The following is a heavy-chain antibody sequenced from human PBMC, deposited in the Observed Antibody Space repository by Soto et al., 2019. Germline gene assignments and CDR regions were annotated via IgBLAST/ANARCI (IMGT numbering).Heavy chain of an antibody. V-gene: IGHV4-4*02. CDR3: ARSPRRVVWKWYFDY. CDR2: ILQTGHT. J-gene: IGHJ4*02. Sequence: QVQLQESGPRLVKPSGTLSLTCGVSGDSFSSSNWWTWIRQPPGKGLEWIGAILQTGHTDLSPSRRSRSTSSMGTSKKQFSLNLTSVTATDTAAYYCARSPRRVVWKWYFDYWGPGALVTVS. CDR1: GDSFSSSNW. D-gene: IGHD3-16*01.